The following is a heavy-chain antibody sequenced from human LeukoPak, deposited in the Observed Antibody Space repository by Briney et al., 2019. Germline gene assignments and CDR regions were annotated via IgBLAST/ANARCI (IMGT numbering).Heavy chain of an antibody. V-gene: IGHV3-21*01. D-gene: IGHD6-19*01. CDR1: GSTFSSYS. Sequence: GGSLRLSCAASGSTFSSYSMNWVRQAPGKGLEWVSSISSSSSYIYYADSVKGRFTISRDNAKNSLYLQMNSLRAEDTAVYYCARDEQWLEFDYWGQGTLVTVSS. CDR3: ARDEQWLEFDY. CDR2: ISSSSSYI. J-gene: IGHJ4*02.